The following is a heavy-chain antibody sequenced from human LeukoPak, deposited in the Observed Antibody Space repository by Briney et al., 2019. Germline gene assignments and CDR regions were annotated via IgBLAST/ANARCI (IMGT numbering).Heavy chain of an antibody. CDR3: ARVAVNAFDI. D-gene: IGHD6-19*01. CDR1: GFTFSSYS. Sequence: GGSLRLSCAASGFTFSSYSMNWVRQAPGKGLEWVSSINSSSNYIYYADSVKGRFTISRDNAKNSLYLQMNSLRAEDTAVYYCARVAVNAFDIWGQGTMVTVSS. J-gene: IGHJ3*02. CDR2: INSSSNYI. V-gene: IGHV3-21*01.